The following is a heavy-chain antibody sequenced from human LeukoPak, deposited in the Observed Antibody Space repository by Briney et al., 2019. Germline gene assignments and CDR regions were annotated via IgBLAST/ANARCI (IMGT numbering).Heavy chain of an antibody. CDR1: GFTFSDYA. CDR3: TKDVGVVMFDY. D-gene: IGHD3-3*01. CDR2: ICGSCGNT. Sequence: GGSLRLSCAASGFTFSDYAMSWARQAPGKGLEWVSTICGSCGNTHYADSVKGRFTISRDNSKNTLYLQMSSLRAEDTAVYYCTKDVGVVMFDYWGQGTLVTVSS. V-gene: IGHV3-23*01. J-gene: IGHJ4*02.